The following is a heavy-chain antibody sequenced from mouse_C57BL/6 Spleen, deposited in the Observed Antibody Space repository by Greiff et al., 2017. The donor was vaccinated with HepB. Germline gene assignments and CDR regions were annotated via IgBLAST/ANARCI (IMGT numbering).Heavy chain of an antibody. V-gene: IGHV1-5*01. CDR3: TRSGHYYGSSGWYFDV. Sequence: QLQQSGTVLARPGASVKMSCKTSGYTFTSYWMHWVKQRPGQGLEWIGAIYPGNSDTSYNQKFKGKAKLTAVTSASTAYMELSSLTNEDSAVYYCTRSGHYYGSSGWYFDVWGTGTTVTVSS. CDR1: GYTFTSYW. CDR2: IYPGNSDT. D-gene: IGHD1-1*01. J-gene: IGHJ1*03.